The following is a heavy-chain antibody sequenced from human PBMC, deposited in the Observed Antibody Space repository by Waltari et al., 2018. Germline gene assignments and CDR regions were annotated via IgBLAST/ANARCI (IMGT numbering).Heavy chain of an antibody. V-gene: IGHV3-30*02. D-gene: IGHD2-2*01. J-gene: IGHJ4*02. Sequence: QVQLVESGGGVVQPGGSLRLSCAASGFTFSRYGMHWVRQAPGKGLEWVAFIRYDGSNKYYADSVKGRFTISRDNSKNTLYLQMNSLRAEDTAVYYCAKDGPSYEGMPISEFDYWGQGTLVTVSS. CDR3: AKDGPSYEGMPISEFDY. CDR1: GFTFSRYG. CDR2: IRYDGSNK.